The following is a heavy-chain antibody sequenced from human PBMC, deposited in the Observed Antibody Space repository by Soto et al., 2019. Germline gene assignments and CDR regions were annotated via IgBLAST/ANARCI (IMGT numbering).Heavy chain of an antibody. J-gene: IGHJ4*02. D-gene: IGHD6-19*01. Sequence: GESLKISCKGSGYSFTSYWIGWVRQMPGKGLEWMGIIYPGDSDTRYSPSFQGQVTISADKSISTAYLQWSSLKASDTAMYYCLRQAPEAGTQPFDYRAQRTLDTGSS. CDR3: LRQAPEAGTQPFDY. CDR1: GYSFTSYW. CDR2: IYPGDSDT. V-gene: IGHV5-51*01.